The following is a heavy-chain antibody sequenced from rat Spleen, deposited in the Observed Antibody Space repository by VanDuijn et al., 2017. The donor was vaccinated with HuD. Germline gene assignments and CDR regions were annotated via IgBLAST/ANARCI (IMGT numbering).Heavy chain of an antibody. V-gene: IGHV2-41*01. Sequence: QVQLKESGPGLVQPSQTLSLTCTVVGFSLTTYNVHWVRQPPGKGLEWLGVIWNTGTTRYNPALKSRLSISRDTSKSQVFLKMNSLQTEDTATYFCSRDEYRDNWGFGYWGQGASVTVSS. CDR1: GFSLTTYN. J-gene: IGHJ4*01. CDR2: IWNTGTT. D-gene: IGHD1-5*01. CDR3: SRDEYRDNWGFGY.